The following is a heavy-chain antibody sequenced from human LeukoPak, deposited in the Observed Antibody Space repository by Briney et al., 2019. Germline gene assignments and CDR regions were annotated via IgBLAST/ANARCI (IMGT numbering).Heavy chain of an antibody. CDR2: IYHSGST. Sequence: SETLSLTCAVSGGSISSSNWWSWVRQPPGKGPEWIGEIYHSGSTNYNPSLKSRVTISVDKSKNQFSLKLNSVTAADTAVYYCARDTSGYNLLGAFDIWGQGTMVTVSS. D-gene: IGHD5-12*01. CDR1: GGSISSSNW. J-gene: IGHJ3*02. CDR3: ARDTSGYNLLGAFDI. V-gene: IGHV4-4*02.